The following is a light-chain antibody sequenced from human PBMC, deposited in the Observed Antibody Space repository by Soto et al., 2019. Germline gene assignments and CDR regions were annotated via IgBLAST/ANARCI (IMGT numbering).Light chain of an antibody. CDR2: DAS. CDR3: QQYDNLPLT. J-gene: IGKJ4*01. CDR1: QDINKN. V-gene: IGKV1-33*01. Sequence: DIQMTQSPSSLSASVGDRVTITCQASQDINKNLIWYQQKPGKAPKLLIYDASDLETGVPSRFGGSGSGTDFTFTISSLQPEDIATYYCQQYDNLPLTFGGGTKVDI.